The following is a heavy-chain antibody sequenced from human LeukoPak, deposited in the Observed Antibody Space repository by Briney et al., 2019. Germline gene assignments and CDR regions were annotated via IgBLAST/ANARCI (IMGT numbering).Heavy chain of an antibody. CDR3: ARLSGYDWESSYDY. J-gene: IGHJ4*02. D-gene: IGHD5-12*01. CDR1: GFTFSTYA. Sequence: PGGSLRLSCAASGFTFSTYAMHWVRQAPGKGLEWVAVISYDGSNKYYAESVKGRFTISRDNSKNTLYLQMNSLRAADTAVYYCARLSGYDWESSYDYWGQGTLVTVSS. V-gene: IGHV3-30*04. CDR2: ISYDGSNK.